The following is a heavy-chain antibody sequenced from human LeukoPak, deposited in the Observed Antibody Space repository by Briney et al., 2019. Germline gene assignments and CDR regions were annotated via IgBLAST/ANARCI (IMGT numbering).Heavy chain of an antibody. D-gene: IGHD2-2*01. CDR1: GGIFSNYA. CDR3: ATWSPREYCSSTTCYDNWFDR. J-gene: IGHJ5*02. V-gene: IGHV1-69*06. CDR2: IIPMFGTP. Sequence: SLKVSCKASGGIFSNYAFNCVRQAPGHGLEWMGRIIPMFGTPNQAQKFQGRVTISADKFTRTAYMELSSLRSEDTAVYYCATWSPREYCSSTTCYDNWFDRWGQGTLVTVSS.